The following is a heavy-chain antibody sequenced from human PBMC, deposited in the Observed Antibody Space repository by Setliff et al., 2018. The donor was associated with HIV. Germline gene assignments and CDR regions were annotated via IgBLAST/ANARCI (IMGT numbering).Heavy chain of an antibody. Sequence: SETLSLTCTVSGYSISSGYYWGWIRQSPGKGLQWIGTIHYSGSNVYSPSFKSRVSMSIDTSNDQFSLKLRSVTAADRAVYYCARLDDSGSYYENAFDIWGQGTTVTVSS. D-gene: IGHD3-10*01. CDR1: GYSISSGYY. V-gene: IGHV4-38-2*02. CDR3: ARLDDSGSYYENAFDI. J-gene: IGHJ3*02. CDR2: IHYSGSN.